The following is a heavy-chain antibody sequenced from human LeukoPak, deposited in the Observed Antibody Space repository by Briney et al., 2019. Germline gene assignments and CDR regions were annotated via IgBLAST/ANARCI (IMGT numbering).Heavy chain of an antibody. CDR1: GFTFSSYS. CDR2: ISSSSSYI. V-gene: IGHV3-21*01. J-gene: IGHJ4*02. D-gene: IGHD6-19*01. Sequence: PGGSLRLSCAASGFTFSSYSMNWVRQAPGKGLEWVSSISSSSSYIYYADSVKGRFTISRDNAKNSLYLQMNNLRTEDTAVYYCARAGAVAGSFDYWGQGTLVTVSS. CDR3: ARAGAVAGSFDY.